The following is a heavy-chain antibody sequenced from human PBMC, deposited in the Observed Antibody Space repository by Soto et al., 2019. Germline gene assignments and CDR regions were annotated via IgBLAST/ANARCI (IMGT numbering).Heavy chain of an antibody. CDR2: IYPGDSDT. V-gene: IGHV5-51*01. J-gene: IGHJ6*04. CDR1: GYSFTSYW. Sequence: GESLKISCKGSGYSFTSYWIGWVRQVPGKGLEWMGIIYPGDSDTRYSPSFQGQVTISADKSISTAYLQWSSLKASDTAMYYCARNGAYLYVWSGYYRPERYFYYGMDGWGKGSTVIVTS. CDR3: ARNGAYLYVWSGYYRPERYFYYGMDG. D-gene: IGHD3-3*02.